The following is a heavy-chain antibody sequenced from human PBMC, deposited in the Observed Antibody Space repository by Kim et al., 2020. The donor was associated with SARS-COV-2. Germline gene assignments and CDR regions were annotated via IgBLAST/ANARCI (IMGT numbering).Heavy chain of an antibody. Sequence: GGALRLSCAASGFTFSSYAMHWVRQAPGKGLEWVAVISYDGSNKYYADSVKGRFTISRDNSKNTLYLQMNSLRAEDTAVYYCARPGLAYCGGDCDAFDIWGQGTMVTVSS. D-gene: IGHD2-21*02. CDR2: ISYDGSNK. J-gene: IGHJ3*02. CDR3: ARPGLAYCGGDCDAFDI. V-gene: IGHV3-30*04. CDR1: GFTFSSYA.